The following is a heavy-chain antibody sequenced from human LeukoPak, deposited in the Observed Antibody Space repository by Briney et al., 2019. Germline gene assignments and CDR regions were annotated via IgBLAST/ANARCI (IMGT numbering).Heavy chain of an antibody. V-gene: IGHV4-59*12. J-gene: IGHJ6*03. CDR1: GGSISRYY. CDR2: IYYSGNT. D-gene: IGHD3-16*01. Sequence: SETLSLTCTVSGGSISRYYWSWIGQPPGKGLEWIGSIYYSGNTYYNPSLESRVTVSVDTSMNQFSLRLTSVSPADTAVYYCARDVSSASFTYYYYYMDVWGKGTTVTVSS. CDR3: ARDVSSASFTYYYYYMDV.